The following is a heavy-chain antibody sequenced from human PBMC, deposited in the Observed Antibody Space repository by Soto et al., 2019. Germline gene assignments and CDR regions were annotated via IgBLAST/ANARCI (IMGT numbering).Heavy chain of an antibody. CDR1: GYTFTSYY. D-gene: IGHD6-13*01. J-gene: IGHJ5*02. V-gene: IGHV1-46*01. CDR3: VRRHVSATGIDWFDP. Sequence: ASVKVSCKASGYTFTSYYIHWVRQAPGQGLEWMGIINPTSASTSYAQKFQGRVTMTRDTSTSTVYMELSSLRSGDTAVYYCVRRHVSATGIDWFDPWGQGTLVTVSS. CDR2: INPTSAST.